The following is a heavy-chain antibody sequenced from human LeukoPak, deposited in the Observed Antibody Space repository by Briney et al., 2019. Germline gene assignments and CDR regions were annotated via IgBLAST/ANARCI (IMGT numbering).Heavy chain of an antibody. CDR1: GFTFSSYG. J-gene: IGHJ3*02. CDR3: ARIRDGYTDAYDI. Sequence: GGSLRLSCAASGFTFSSYGMSWVRQAPGKGLEWVSAISGSGGSTYYADSVKGRFTISRDNSKNTPYLQMNSLRAEDTAVYYCARIRDGYTDAYDIWGQGTMVTVSS. CDR2: ISGSGGST. D-gene: IGHD5-24*01. V-gene: IGHV3-23*01.